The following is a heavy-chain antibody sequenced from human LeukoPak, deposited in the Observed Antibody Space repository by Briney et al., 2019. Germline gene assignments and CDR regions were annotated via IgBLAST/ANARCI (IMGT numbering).Heavy chain of an antibody. Sequence: GGSLRLSCAASGFTVSSNYVSWVRQAPGKGLEWVSVIYSGGSTYYADSVKGRFTISRDNSKNTLYLQMNSLRAEDTAVYYCARGIVVVPAAEYYFDYWGQGTLVTVSS. CDR2: IYSGGST. D-gene: IGHD2-2*01. CDR1: GFTVSSNY. V-gene: IGHV3-53*01. CDR3: ARGIVVVPAAEYYFDY. J-gene: IGHJ4*02.